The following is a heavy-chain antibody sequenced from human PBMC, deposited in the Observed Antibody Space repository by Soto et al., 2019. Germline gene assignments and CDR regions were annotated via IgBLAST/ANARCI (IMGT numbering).Heavy chain of an antibody. J-gene: IGHJ4*02. Sequence: ETLSLTCTVSGGSISGYYWSWIRQPPGKGLEWIGYNHYSGSTYYNPSLKSRVTISVDTSKNQFSLKLSSVTAADTAVYYCARDASGTYDYWGQGTLVTVSS. V-gene: IGHV4-59*12. D-gene: IGHD1-1*01. CDR2: NHYSGST. CDR3: ARDASGTYDY. CDR1: GGSISGYY.